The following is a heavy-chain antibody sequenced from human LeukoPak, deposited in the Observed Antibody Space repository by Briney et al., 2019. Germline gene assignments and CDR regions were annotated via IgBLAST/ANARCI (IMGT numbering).Heavy chain of an antibody. CDR2: IYHSGST. V-gene: IGHV4-38-2*02. D-gene: IGHD6-13*01. CDR3: ARRSSWDCFDY. CDR1: GYSISSGYY. Sequence: SETLSLTCTVSGYSISSGYYWGWIRQPPGKGLEWIGSIYHSGSTYYNPSLKSRVTISVDTSKNQFSLKLSSVTAADTAVYYCARRSSWDCFDYWGQGTLVTVSS. J-gene: IGHJ4*02.